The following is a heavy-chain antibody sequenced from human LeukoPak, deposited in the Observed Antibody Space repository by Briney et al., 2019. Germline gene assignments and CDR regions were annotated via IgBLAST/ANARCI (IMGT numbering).Heavy chain of an antibody. CDR1: GGSISSYY. CDR2: IYYSGST. V-gene: IGHV4-59*01. D-gene: IGHD6-13*01. J-gene: IGHJ4*02. Sequence: SETLSLTCTVSGGSISSYYWSWIRQPPGKGLEWIGYIYYSGSTNYNPSLKSRVTISVDTSKNQFSLKLSSVTAADTAVYYCARARGIAAAGNNFDYWGQGTLVTVSS. CDR3: ARARGIAAAGNNFDY.